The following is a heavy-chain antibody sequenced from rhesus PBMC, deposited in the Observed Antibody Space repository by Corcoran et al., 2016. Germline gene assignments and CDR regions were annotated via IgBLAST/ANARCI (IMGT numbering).Heavy chain of an antibody. J-gene: IGHJ4*01. D-gene: IGHD2-39*02. CDR1: GGSISSSY. V-gene: IGHV4-169*02. CDR2: IYGSGSST. Sequence: QLQLQESGPGLVKPSETLSVTCAVSGGSISSSYWSWIRQAPGKGLEWIWYIYGSGSSTNYNPSLNSRVTRSGDTSKNQLSLKLSSVTAADTAVYYCASDRGDASGVFDYWGQGALVTVSS. CDR3: ASDRGDASGVFDY.